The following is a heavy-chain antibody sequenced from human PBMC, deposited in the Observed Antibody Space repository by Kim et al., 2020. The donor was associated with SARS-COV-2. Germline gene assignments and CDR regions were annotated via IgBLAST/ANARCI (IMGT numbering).Heavy chain of an antibody. Sequence: GYRKGTFTISRDKAKNSLYLKMNSLRAEDTAVYYCARVPVGSSSWYYFDYWGRGTLVTVSS. CDR3: ARVPVGSSSWYYFDY. V-gene: IGHV3-11*05. D-gene: IGHD6-13*01. J-gene: IGHJ4*02.